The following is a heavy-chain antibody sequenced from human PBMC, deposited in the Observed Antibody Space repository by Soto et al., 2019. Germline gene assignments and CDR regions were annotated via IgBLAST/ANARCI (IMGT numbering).Heavy chain of an antibody. V-gene: IGHV3-21*01. CDR1: GFTFSSYS. J-gene: IGHJ6*02. Sequence: LSCAASGFTFSSYSMNWVRQAPGKGLEWVSSISSSSSYIYYADSVKGRFTISRDNAKNSLYLQMNSLRAEDTAVYYCARDGRRLRPTGLDVWGQGTTVTVSS. CDR3: ARDGRRLRPTGLDV. D-gene: IGHD3-16*01. CDR2: ISSSSSYI.